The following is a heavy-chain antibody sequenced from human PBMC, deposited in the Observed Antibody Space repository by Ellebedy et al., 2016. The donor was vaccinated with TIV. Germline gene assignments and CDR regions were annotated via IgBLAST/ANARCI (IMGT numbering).Heavy chain of an antibody. CDR2: ISWNSGSI. CDR3: AKDKRMITFGGVIDY. CDR1: GFTVDDYA. Sequence: PGGSLRLSCAASGFTVDDYAMHWVRQAPGKGLEWVSGISWNSGSIGYADSVKGRFTISRANAKNSLYLQMNSLIAEETALYYCAKDKRMITFGGVIDYWGQGTLVTVSS. D-gene: IGHD3-16*01. J-gene: IGHJ4*02. V-gene: IGHV3-9*01.